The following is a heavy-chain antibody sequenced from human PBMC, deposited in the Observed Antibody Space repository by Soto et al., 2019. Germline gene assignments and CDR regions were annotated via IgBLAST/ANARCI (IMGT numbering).Heavy chain of an antibody. Sequence: GGSLRLSCAASGFTFSSYSMNWVRQAPGKGLEWVSSISSSSSYIYYADSVKGRFTISRDNAKNSLYLQMNSLRAEDTAVYYCARIVVVITTPRSDAFDIWGQGTMVTVS. J-gene: IGHJ3*02. CDR3: ARIVVVITTPRSDAFDI. V-gene: IGHV3-21*01. CDR2: ISSSSSYI. CDR1: GFTFSSYS. D-gene: IGHD3-22*01.